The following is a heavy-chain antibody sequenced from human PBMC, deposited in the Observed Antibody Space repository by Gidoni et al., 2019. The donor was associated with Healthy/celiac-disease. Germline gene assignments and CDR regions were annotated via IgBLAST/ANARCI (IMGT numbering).Heavy chain of an antibody. CDR2: VKQDGSEK. Sequence: EVQLVESGGGLVQPGGSLRLSCAASAFTFRSYWMSWVRQEPGKGLEWVANVKQDGSEKYYVDSVKGRFTISRDNAKNSLYLQMNSLRAEDTAVYYCARGYCSSTSCYLDAFDIWGQGTMVTVSS. J-gene: IGHJ3*02. CDR1: AFTFRSYW. CDR3: ARGYCSSTSCYLDAFDI. D-gene: IGHD2-2*01. V-gene: IGHV3-7*01.